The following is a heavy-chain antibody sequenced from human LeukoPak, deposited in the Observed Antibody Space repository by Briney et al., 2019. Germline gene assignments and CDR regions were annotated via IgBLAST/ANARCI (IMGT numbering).Heavy chain of an antibody. V-gene: IGHV4-59*01. Sequence: SETLSLTCTVSGGPISSYYWSWIRQPPGKGLEWIGYIYYSGSTNYNPSLKSRVTISVDTSKNQFSLKLSSVTAADTAVYYCARFCSGGSCYSGNFDYWGQGTLVTVSS. J-gene: IGHJ4*02. CDR1: GGPISSYY. D-gene: IGHD2-15*01. CDR3: ARFCSGGSCYSGNFDY. CDR2: IYYSGST.